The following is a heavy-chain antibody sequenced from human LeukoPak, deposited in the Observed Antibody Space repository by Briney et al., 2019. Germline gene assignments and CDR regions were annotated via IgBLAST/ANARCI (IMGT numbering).Heavy chain of an antibody. V-gene: IGHV4-34*01. D-gene: IGHD3-22*01. CDR3: AYSSGYHALDY. Sequence: SETLSLTCTVSGVSFSGYYWSWIRQPPGKGLEWIGEINHSGSTNYNPSLKSRVTISVDTSKNQFSLKLSSVTAADTAVYYCAYSSGYHALDYWGQGTLVTVSS. J-gene: IGHJ4*02. CDR1: GVSFSGYY. CDR2: INHSGST.